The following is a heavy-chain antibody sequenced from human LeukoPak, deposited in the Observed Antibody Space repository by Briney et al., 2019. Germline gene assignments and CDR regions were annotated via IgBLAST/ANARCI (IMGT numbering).Heavy chain of an antibody. CDR3: AKIFRSYFYFDS. CDR1: GFTFSSYA. Sequence: GGSLRLSCAASGFTFSSYAMNWVRQAPGKGLEWVSVITYSGNSTYYADSVKGRFTISRDNSKHTVSLQMNSLRAEDTAVYYRAKIFRSYFYFDSWGQGTLVTVSS. D-gene: IGHD1-26*01. J-gene: IGHJ4*02. CDR2: ITYSGNST. V-gene: IGHV3-23*01.